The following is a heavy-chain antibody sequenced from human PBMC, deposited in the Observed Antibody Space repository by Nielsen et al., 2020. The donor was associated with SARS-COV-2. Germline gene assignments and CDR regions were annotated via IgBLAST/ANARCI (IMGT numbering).Heavy chain of an antibody. CDR3: ATQADGYKSPYDY. D-gene: IGHD3-10*01. CDR2: IGAGGDNI. Sequence: GESLKISCAASGFTFSRHAMNWVRQAPGKGLEWVSIIGAGGDNIYYADSVKGRFTISRDNSKNTLYLQINSPRADDTAVYYCATQADGYKSPYDYWGQGTLVTVSS. J-gene: IGHJ4*02. CDR1: GFTFSRHA. V-gene: IGHV3-23*01.